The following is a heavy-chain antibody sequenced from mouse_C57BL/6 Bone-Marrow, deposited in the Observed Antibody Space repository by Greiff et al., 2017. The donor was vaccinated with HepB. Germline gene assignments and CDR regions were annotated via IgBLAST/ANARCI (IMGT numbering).Heavy chain of an antibody. Sequence: VQLVESGPELVKPGASVKLSCKASGYTFTSYDINWVKQRPGQGLEWIGWIYPRDGSTKYNEKFKGKATLTVDTSSSTAYMELHSLTSEDSAVYFCARPSYYYGSSYGDYWGQGTTLTVSS. J-gene: IGHJ2*01. CDR2: IYPRDGST. CDR1: GYTFTSYD. D-gene: IGHD1-1*01. CDR3: ARPSYYYGSSYGDY. V-gene: IGHV1-85*01.